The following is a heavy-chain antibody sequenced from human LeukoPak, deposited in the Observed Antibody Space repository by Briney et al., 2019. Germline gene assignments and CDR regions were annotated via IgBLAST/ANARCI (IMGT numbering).Heavy chain of an antibody. Sequence: GRSLRLSCAASGFTFSSYAMHWVRQAPGKGLEWVAVISYDGSNKYYADSVKGRFTISRDNSKNTLYLQMNSLRAGDTAVYYCARDWAAGSNWFDPWGQGTLVTVSS. D-gene: IGHD6-13*01. CDR2: ISYDGSNK. J-gene: IGHJ5*02. V-gene: IGHV3-30*04. CDR3: ARDWAAGSNWFDP. CDR1: GFTFSSYA.